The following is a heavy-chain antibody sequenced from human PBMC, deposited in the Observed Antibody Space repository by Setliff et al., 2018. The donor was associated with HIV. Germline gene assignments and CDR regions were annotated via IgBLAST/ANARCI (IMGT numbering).Heavy chain of an antibody. CDR3: ARGLYGDYGGDLNWLDP. CDR2: INANSGSP. CDR1: GYNFENYA. V-gene: IGHV7-4-1*02. J-gene: IGHJ5*02. Sequence: EASVKVSCKTSGYNFENYAINWVRQAPGQGLEWMGWINANSGSPTYAQAFTGRSLFPVDTVVATAYLQINNLKTEDTAVYYCARGLYGDYGGDLNWLDPWGHGTRVTVSS. D-gene: IGHD4-17*01.